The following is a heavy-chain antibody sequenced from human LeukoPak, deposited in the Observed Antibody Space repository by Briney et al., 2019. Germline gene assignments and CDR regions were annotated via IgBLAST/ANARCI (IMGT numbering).Heavy chain of an antibody. D-gene: IGHD1-7*01. CDR2: ITQTGGTI. V-gene: IGHV3-48*04. Sequence: PGGSLRLSCAASGFTLSSYRMSWVRQTPGKGLEWLSYITQTGGTIYYADSVKGRFTISRDNAKNSLYLQINSLRAEDTAIYYCARVNYVSSGWGAPFDCWGQGTLVTVSS. CDR1: GFTLSSYR. J-gene: IGHJ4*02. CDR3: ARVNYVSSGWGAPFDC.